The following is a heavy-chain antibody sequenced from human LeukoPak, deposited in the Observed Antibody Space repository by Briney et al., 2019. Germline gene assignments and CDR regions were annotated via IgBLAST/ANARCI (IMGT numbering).Heavy chain of an antibody. CDR2: ISYDGSNK. V-gene: IGHV3-30-3*01. Sequence: GSLRLSCAASGFTFSSYAMHWVRQAPGKGLEWVAVISYDGSNKYYADSVKGRFTISRDNSKNTLYLQMNSLRAEDTAVYYCAREGEYSSSNAFDIWGQGTMVTVSS. J-gene: IGHJ3*02. D-gene: IGHD6-6*01. CDR1: GFTFSSYA. CDR3: AREGEYSSSNAFDI.